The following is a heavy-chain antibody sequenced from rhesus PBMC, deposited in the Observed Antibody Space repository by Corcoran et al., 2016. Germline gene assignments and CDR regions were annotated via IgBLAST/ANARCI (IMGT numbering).Heavy chain of an antibody. J-gene: IGHJ5-1*01. CDR3: ARSPLGYAHVDV. CDR2: IYGSSTST. CDR1: GGSISDSYR. V-gene: IGHV4S10*01. D-gene: IGHD3-34*01. Sequence: QVQLQESGPGVVKPSETLSLTCAVSGGSISDSYRWRWIRPPPGKGLEWIGYIYGSSTSTNYNPSLKSRVTISKDTSKNQFSLKLSSVTAADTAVYYCARSPLGYAHVDVWGPGVLVTVSS.